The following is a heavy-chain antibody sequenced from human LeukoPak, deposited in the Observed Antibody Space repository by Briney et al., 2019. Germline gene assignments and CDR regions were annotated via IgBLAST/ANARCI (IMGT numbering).Heavy chain of an antibody. J-gene: IGHJ4*02. V-gene: IGHV3-7*03. CDR2: IKQDGSDK. Sequence: PGGSLRLSCEASGFTFNNYWMSWVRQAPGKGLEWVANIKQDGSDKYNVDSVKGRFAISRDNAKNSLYLQMNSLRVDDTAVYYCARDLDCWGQGTLVSVSS. CDR3: ARDLDC. CDR1: GFTFNNYW.